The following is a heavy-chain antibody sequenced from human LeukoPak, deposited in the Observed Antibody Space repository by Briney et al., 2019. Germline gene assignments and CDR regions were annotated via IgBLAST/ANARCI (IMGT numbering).Heavy chain of an antibody. J-gene: IGHJ3*02. CDR2: ISAGNGNT. CDR3: ARTPFCSSTSCYAQNAFDI. CDR1: GYTFTSYA. V-gene: IGHV1-3*01. Sequence: ASVKVSCKASGYTFTSYAMHWVRQAPGQRLEWMGWISAGNGNTKYSQKFQGRVTITRDTSASTAYMELSSLRSEDTAVYYCARTPFCSSTSCYAQNAFDIWGQGTMVTVSS. D-gene: IGHD2-2*01.